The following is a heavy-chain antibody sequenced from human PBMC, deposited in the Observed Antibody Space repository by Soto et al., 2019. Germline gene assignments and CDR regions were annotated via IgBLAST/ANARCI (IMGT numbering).Heavy chain of an antibody. J-gene: IGHJ4*02. V-gene: IGHV5-51*01. CDR1: GYSFSSYW. Sequence: PGESLKISCKGSGYSFSSYWIGWVRQMHGKGLEWMGIIYPGDSDTRYSPSFQGQVTISADKSISTAYLQWSSLKASDTAMYYWASFYIVSTFSLFPWGGEGTRLPGSS. CDR2: IYPGDSDT. CDR3: ASFYIVSTFSLFPW. D-gene: IGHD2-15*01.